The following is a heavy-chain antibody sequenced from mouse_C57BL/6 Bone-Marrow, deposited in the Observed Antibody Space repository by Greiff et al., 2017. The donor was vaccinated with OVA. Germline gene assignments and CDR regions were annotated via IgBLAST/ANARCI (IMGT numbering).Heavy chain of an antibody. Sequence: QQSGPELVKPGASVKISCKASGYSFTDYNMNWVKQSNGKSLEWIGVINPNYGTTSYNQKFKGKATLTVDQSSSTAYMQLNSLTSEDSAVYYCASPYGSSRYWYFDVWGTGTTVTVSS. D-gene: IGHD1-1*01. J-gene: IGHJ1*03. CDR1: GYSFTDYN. CDR3: ASPYGSSRYWYFDV. CDR2: INPNYGTT. V-gene: IGHV1-39*01.